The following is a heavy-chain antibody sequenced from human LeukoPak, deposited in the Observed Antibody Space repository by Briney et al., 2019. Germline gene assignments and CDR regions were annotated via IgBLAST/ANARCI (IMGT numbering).Heavy chain of an antibody. CDR1: GISLSRYW. V-gene: IGHV3-7*03. D-gene: IGHD1-26*01. J-gene: IGHJ4*02. Sequence: GGSLRLSCAASGISLSRYWMSWVRQAPGEGLEWVANIKQDESEKDYVDSVRGRFTISRDDAKNSLYLQMNSLRAEDTALYYCATYSGVHHKTFDDWGQGTLVTVSS. CDR2: IKQDESEK. CDR3: ATYSGVHHKTFDD.